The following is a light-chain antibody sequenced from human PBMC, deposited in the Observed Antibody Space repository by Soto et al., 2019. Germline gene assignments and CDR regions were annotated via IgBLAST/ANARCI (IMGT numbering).Light chain of an antibody. Sequence: QSALTQPPSASGSPGQSVTLSCTGTSSDIGGYNYVSWYQQHPGKAPKLVIYEVSKRPSGVPDRFSGSQSGNTASLTVSGLQAEDEADYYCSSYAGTNNLVFGGGTQLTVL. CDR2: EVS. J-gene: IGLJ3*02. V-gene: IGLV2-8*01. CDR1: SSDIGGYNY. CDR3: SSYAGTNNLV.